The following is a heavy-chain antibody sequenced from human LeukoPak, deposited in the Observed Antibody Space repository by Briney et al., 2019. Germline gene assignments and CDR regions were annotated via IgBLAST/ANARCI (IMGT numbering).Heavy chain of an antibody. CDR1: GFTFSSYS. Sequence: GGSLRLSCAASGFTFSSYSMNWVRQAPGKGLEWVSSISSSSSYIYYADSVKGRFTISRDNAKNSLYLQMNSLRAEDTAVYYCARGGADSGSYEYYMDVWGKGTTVTVSS. CDR2: ISSSSSYI. CDR3: ARGGADSGSYEYYMDV. J-gene: IGHJ6*03. V-gene: IGHV3-21*01. D-gene: IGHD1-26*01.